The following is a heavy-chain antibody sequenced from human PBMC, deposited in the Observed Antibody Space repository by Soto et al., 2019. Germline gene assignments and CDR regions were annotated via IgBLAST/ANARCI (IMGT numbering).Heavy chain of an antibody. CDR2: MNPNSGNT. Sequence: AAVKVSWKAAGYTFTSYEINWVRQATGQGLEWMGWMNPNSGNTGYAQKFQGRVTMTRNTSISTAYMELSSLRSEDTAVYYCAVDMVRGVKVDYYYYGMDVWGQGTTVSVSS. D-gene: IGHD3-10*01. V-gene: IGHV1-8*01. CDR1: GYTFTSYE. CDR3: AVDMVRGVKVDYYYYGMDV. J-gene: IGHJ6*02.